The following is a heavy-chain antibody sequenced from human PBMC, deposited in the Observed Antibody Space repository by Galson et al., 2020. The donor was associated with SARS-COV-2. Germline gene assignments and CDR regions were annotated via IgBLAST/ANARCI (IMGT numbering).Heavy chain of an antibody. J-gene: IGHJ6*02. CDR1: GFTFSSYA. Sequence: GGSLRLYCAASGFTFSSYAMHWARQAQGKGLEWVAVISYDGSNKYYADSVKGRFTIYRDNSKNTLYLQMNSLRAEDKAVYYCARDGDDNHAYYGRDGWGQGTTVTVSS. D-gene: IGHD3-9*01. CDR2: ISYDGSNK. V-gene: IGHV3-30*04. CDR3: ARDGDDNHAYYGRDG.